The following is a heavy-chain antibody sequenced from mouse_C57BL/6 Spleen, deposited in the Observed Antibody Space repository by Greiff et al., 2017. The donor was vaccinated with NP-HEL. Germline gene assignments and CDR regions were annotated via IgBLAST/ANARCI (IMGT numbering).Heavy chain of an antibody. CDR2: IYPGSGNT. CDR3: ARYGYDPYFDY. CDR1: GYTFTDYY. Sequence: QVQLQQSGAELVRPGASVKLSCKASGYTFTDYYINWVKQRPGQGLEWIARIYPGSGNTYYNEKFKGKATLTAEKSSSTAYMQLSSLTSEDSAVYFCARYGYDPYFDYWGQGTTLTVSS. J-gene: IGHJ2*01. V-gene: IGHV1-76*01. D-gene: IGHD1-2*01.